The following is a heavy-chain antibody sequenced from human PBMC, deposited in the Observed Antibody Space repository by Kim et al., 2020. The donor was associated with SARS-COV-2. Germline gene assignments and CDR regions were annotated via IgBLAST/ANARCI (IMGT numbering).Heavy chain of an antibody. CDR2: IWYDGSNK. Sequence: GGSLRLSCAASGFTFSSYGMHWVRQAPGKGLEWVAVIWYDGSNKYYADSVKGRFTISRDNSKNTLYLQMNSLRAEDTAVYYCAKEYPDYYDSSGYYYYFDYWGQRTLVTVSS. CDR3: AKEYPDYYDSSGYYYYFDY. D-gene: IGHD3-22*01. J-gene: IGHJ4*02. V-gene: IGHV3-33*06. CDR1: GFTFSSYG.